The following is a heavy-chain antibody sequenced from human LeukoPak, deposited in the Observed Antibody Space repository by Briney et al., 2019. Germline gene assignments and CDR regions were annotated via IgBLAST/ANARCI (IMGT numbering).Heavy chain of an antibody. D-gene: IGHD2-2*01. CDR1: GFTFSSYA. V-gene: IGHV3-23*01. J-gene: IGHJ4*02. CDR3: AKLIPTVDCSRTSCYGFDY. Sequence: GGSLRLSCAASGFTFSSYAMTWVRQAPGKGLGWVSAITGDGANTYYADSVKGRFTISRDNSKNTLYLQMNGLRAEDTALYYCAKLIPTVDCSRTSCYGFDYWGQGTLVTVSS. CDR2: ITGDGANT.